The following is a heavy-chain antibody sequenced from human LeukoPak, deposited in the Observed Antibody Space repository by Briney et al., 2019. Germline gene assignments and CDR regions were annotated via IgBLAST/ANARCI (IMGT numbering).Heavy chain of an antibody. Sequence: ASVKVSCKASGYTFTGYFMHCVRQAPGQGLEWMGRINLNSGGTYYAQNFQGRVTMTRDTSISTAYVELSRLTSDDTAVYYCARDLSSTSNWEFDYWGQGTLVTVSS. J-gene: IGHJ4*02. D-gene: IGHD7-27*01. CDR1: GYTFTGYF. V-gene: IGHV1-2*06. CDR2: INLNSGGT. CDR3: ARDLSSTSNWEFDY.